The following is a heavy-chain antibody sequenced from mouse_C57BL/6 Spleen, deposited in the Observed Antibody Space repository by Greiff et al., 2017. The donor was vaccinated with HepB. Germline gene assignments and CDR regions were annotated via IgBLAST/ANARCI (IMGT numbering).Heavy chain of an antibody. CDR3: AKKGVYDYDGYAMDY. D-gene: IGHD2-4*01. CDR2: IWRGGST. Sequence: VQRVESGPGLVQPSQSLSITCTVSGFSLTSYGVHWVRQSPGKGLEWLGVIWRGGSTDYNAAFMSRLSITKDNSKSQVFFKMNSLQADDTAIYYCAKKGVYDYDGYAMDYWGQGTSVTVSS. J-gene: IGHJ4*01. V-gene: IGHV2-5*01. CDR1: GFSLTSYG.